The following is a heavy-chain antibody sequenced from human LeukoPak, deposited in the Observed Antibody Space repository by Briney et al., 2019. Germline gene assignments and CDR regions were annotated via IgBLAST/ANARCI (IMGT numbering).Heavy chain of an antibody. J-gene: IGHJ5*02. V-gene: IGHV1-3*01. CDR1: GYTFATYP. CDR2: INAANGDT. CDR3: ARDPLGTNWFDP. Sequence: ASVKVSCKASGYTFATYPIHWVRQAPGQRLEWMGWINAANGDTKYSQELQDRVTMTTDTSTSTAYMELRSLRSDDTAVYYCARDPLGTNWFDPWGQGTLVTVSS.